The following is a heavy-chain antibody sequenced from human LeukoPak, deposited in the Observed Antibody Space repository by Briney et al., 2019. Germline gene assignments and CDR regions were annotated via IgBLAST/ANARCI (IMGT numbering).Heavy chain of an antibody. CDR2: ISTYNGNT. D-gene: IGHD2-2*03. J-gene: IGHJ5*02. V-gene: IGHV1-18*04. CDR3: ARDLGYCGTDGCHRNWFDP. Sequence: ASVKVSCKASGYTFSRDGISWVRQAPGQGLGWMGWISTYNGNTNYAQKLQGRVTMTTDTSTSTAYMELRSLTSDDTAVYYCARDLGYCGTDGCHRNWFDPWGQGTLVTVSS. CDR1: GYTFSRDG.